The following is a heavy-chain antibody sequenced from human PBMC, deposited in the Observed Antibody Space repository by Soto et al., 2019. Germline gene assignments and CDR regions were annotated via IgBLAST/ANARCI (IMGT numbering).Heavy chain of an antibody. V-gene: IGHV3-30-3*01. D-gene: IGHD3-10*01. Sequence: GGSLRLSWAASGFTFSSYAMHWVRKAPGKGLEWVAVISYDGSNKYYADSVKGRFTISRDNSKNTLYLQMNSLRAEDTAVYYCASGQGFDAFDIWGQGTMVTVSS. CDR1: GFTFSSYA. J-gene: IGHJ3*02. CDR2: ISYDGSNK. CDR3: ASGQGFDAFDI.